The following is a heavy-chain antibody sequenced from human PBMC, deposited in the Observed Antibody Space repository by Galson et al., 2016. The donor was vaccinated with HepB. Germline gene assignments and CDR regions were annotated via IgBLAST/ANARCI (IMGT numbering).Heavy chain of an antibody. CDR2: ISFDGSKK. J-gene: IGHJ1*01. CDR1: GFTFNNFG. D-gene: IGHD3-10*01. V-gene: IGHV3-30*03. Sequence: SLRLSCAASGFTFNNFGMHWVRQAPGKGLEWVTTISFDGSKKYYGDSVKGRFTIYKDNFKNTLYLQRNSLSTEDTAVYFCVRGPGVGGESLLGFQFRGQGTLVIVSS. CDR3: VRGPGVGGESLLGFQF.